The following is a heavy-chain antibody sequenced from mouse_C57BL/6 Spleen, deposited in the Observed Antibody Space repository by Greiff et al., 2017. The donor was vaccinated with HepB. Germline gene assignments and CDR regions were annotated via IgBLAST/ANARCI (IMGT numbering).Heavy chain of an antibody. CDR1: GYTFTSYW. Sequence: QVQLQQPGAELVRPGSSVKLSCKASGYTFTSYWMHWVKQRPIQGLEWIGNIDPSDSETHYNQKFKDKATLTVDKSSSTAYMQLSSLTSEDSAVYYCARSEDRRAMDYWGQGTSVTVSS. J-gene: IGHJ4*01. D-gene: IGHD2-14*01. CDR3: ARSEDRRAMDY. V-gene: IGHV1-52*01. CDR2: IDPSDSET.